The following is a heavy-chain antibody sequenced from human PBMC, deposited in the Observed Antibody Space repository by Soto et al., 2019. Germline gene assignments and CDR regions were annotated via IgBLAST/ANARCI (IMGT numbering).Heavy chain of an antibody. CDR2: IYSGGST. Sequence: GGSLRLSCAASGFTVSSNYMSWVRQAPGKGLEWVSVIYSGGSTYYADSVKGRFTISRDNSKNTLYLQMNSLRAEDTAVYYCARDFAGGGSSGSLDGFDYWGQGTLVTVSS. J-gene: IGHJ4*02. D-gene: IGHD6-19*01. CDR1: GFTVSSNY. V-gene: IGHV3-66*01. CDR3: ARDFAGGGSSGSLDGFDY.